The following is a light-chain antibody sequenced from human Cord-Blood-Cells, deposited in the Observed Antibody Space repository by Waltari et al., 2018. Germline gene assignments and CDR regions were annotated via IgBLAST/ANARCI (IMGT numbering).Light chain of an antibody. J-gene: IGKJ2*01. CDR3: QQYNSYST. Sequence: DIQMTQSPSTLSASVGDRVTITCLASQSISSWLAWYQQKPGKAPKLLIYKASSLESGVPSRFSWSGSGTEFTLTISSLQPDDFATYYCQQYNSYSTFGQGTKLEIK. CDR2: KAS. CDR1: QSISSW. V-gene: IGKV1-5*03.